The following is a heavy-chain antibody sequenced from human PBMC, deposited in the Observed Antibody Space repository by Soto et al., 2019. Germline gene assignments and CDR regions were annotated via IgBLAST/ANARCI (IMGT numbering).Heavy chain of an antibody. CDR2: INPSGGST. J-gene: IGHJ3*02. V-gene: IGHV1-46*01. D-gene: IGHD1-26*01. Sequence: GSSVKVSCKASGYTFTSYYMHWVRQAPGQGLEWMGIINPSGGSTSYAQKFQGRVTMTRDTSTSTVYMELSSLRSEDTAVYYCARDTRWELLMGNVFAIRVQGTMVSVSS. CDR3: ARDTRWELLMGNVFAI. CDR1: GYTFTSYY.